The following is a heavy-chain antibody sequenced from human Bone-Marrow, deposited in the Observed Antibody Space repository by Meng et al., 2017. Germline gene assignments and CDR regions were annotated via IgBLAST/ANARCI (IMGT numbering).Heavy chain of an antibody. CDR3: ARDLVRTAMVGVFDY. Sequence: QVHLHVSVQGLVKPSGTLPPTCALYGGSIIRRSGLSWVRQPPGKGLEWIGEIYHSGSTNYNPSLKSRVTISVDKSKNQFSLKLSSVTAADTAVYYCARDLVRTAMVGVFDYWGQGTLVTVSS. J-gene: IGHJ4*02. CDR2: IYHSGST. V-gene: IGHV4-4*02. D-gene: IGHD5-18*01. CDR1: GGSIIRRSG.